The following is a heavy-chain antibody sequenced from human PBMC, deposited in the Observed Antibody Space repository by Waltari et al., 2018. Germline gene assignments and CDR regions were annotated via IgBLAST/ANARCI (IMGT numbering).Heavy chain of an antibody. D-gene: IGHD2-21*01. V-gene: IGHV4-34*01. J-gene: IGHJ4*02. CDR1: GGSFSGYY. CDR3: ARGLKSDGGGDCCFDY. Sequence: QVQLQQWGAGLLKPSETLSLTCAVYGGSFSGYYWSWIRQPPGKGLEWIGEINHSGSTNYNPSLKSRVTISVDTSKNQFSLKLSSVTAADTAVYYCARGLKSDGGGDCCFDYWGQGTLVTVSS. CDR2: INHSGST.